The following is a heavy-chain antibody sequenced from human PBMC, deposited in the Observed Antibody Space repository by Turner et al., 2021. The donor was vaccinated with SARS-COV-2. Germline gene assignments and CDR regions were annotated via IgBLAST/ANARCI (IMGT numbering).Heavy chain of an antibody. CDR2: NYYSGST. V-gene: IGHV4-39*01. D-gene: IGHD3-22*01. Sequence: QLQLQESGPGLVKPSETLSLTCPVSGGSISSSSYYWGWIRQPPGKGLDWIGGNYYSGSTYDNPSLKSRVTISVDTSKNQFSLKLSSVTAADTAVYYCARHPYYCDSSGLYWYFDLWGRGTLVTVSS. CDR1: GGSISSSSYY. J-gene: IGHJ2*01. CDR3: ARHPYYCDSSGLYWYFDL.